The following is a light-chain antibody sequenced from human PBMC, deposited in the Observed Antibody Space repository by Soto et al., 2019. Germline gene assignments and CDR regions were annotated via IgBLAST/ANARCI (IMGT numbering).Light chain of an antibody. Sequence: DIQMTQSPSPLSASVGDRVTITCRASQRISSWLAWYQQKPGKAPKLMIYKASSLESGVPSRFSGSGSVTEFTLTISSLQPDDFATYYCQQYNSYSLTFGQGTKVEIK. J-gene: IGKJ1*01. CDR1: QRISSW. CDR3: QQYNSYSLT. V-gene: IGKV1-5*03. CDR2: KAS.